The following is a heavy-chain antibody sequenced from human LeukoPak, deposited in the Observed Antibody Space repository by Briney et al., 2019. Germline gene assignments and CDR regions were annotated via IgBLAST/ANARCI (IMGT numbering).Heavy chain of an antibody. D-gene: IGHD6-6*01. J-gene: IGHJ6*02. CDR1: GGSFSGYY. Sequence: SGTLSLTCAVYGGSFSGYYWSWIRQPPGKGLEWIGEINHSGSTNYNPSLKSRVTISVDTSKNQFSLKLSSVTAADTAVYYCAGSSRRRYSSSAYYYYGMDVWGQGTTVTVSS. CDR3: AGSSRRRYSSSAYYYYGMDV. V-gene: IGHV4-34*01. CDR2: INHSGST.